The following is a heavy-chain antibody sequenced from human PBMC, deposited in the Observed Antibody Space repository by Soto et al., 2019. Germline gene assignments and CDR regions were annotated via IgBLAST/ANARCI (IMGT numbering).Heavy chain of an antibody. V-gene: IGHV3-15*01. D-gene: IGHD2-15*01. CDR3: TTDLWRIAVVVGSTGYFNP. Sequence: PGGSLRLACAAYGFTFSDAWMGWVSQAPGKAFVCAGRIQSKTASGTTEYAAPVRGRFTISRDDSKTTLYLQMNSLKNEDTAVYYCTTDLWRIAVVVGSTGYFNPWGQGT. CDR1: GFTFSDAW. CDR2: IQSKTASGTT. J-gene: IGHJ5*02.